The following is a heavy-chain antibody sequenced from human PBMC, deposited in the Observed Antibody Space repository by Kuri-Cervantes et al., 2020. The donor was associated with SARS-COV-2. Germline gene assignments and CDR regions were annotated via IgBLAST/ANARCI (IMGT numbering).Heavy chain of an antibody. CDR2: IKQDGSEK. J-gene: IGHJ6*03. V-gene: IGHV3-7*01. D-gene: IGHD2-2*03. CDR1: GFTLSSYW. CDR3: ARDGYCSSTSCYSYYYYMDV. Sequence: LSLTCAASGFTLSSYWMSWVRQAPGKGLEWVANIKQDGSEKYYVDSVKGRFTISRDNAKNSLYLQMNSLRAEDTAVYYCARDGYCSSTSCYSYYYYMDVWGKGTTVTVSS.